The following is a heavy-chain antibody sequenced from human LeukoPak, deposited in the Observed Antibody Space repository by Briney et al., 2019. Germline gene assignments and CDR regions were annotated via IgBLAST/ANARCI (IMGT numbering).Heavy chain of an antibody. Sequence: PGGSLRVSCAAPGFTFSSYWMSWVRQAPGKGLEWVASIKQDGSDKYYVDSVKGRFTISRDNAKNSLFLQMNSLRAEDTAVYYCARLRGQERYMDFWGKGTTVTVSS. CDR2: IKQDGSDK. V-gene: IGHV3-7*01. CDR3: ARLRGQERYMDF. D-gene: IGHD4-17*01. J-gene: IGHJ6*03. CDR1: GFTFSSYW.